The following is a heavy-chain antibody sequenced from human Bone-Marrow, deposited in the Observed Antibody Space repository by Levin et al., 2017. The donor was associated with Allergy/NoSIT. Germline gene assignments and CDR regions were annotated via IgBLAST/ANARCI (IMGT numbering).Heavy chain of an antibody. CDR3: AIVVRVVGARPASYYFDI. Sequence: SETLSLTCSVSDNSISSTEYFWGWIRQAPGKGLEWIGSIYTRADSYYNPTLKSRIRMSVDRSNKQFSLEMKSVTAADTAVYYCAIVVRVVGARPASYYFDIWGQGTPVSVAS. D-gene: IGHD3-10*01. CDR1: DNSISSTEYF. V-gene: IGHV4-39*07. J-gene: IGHJ4*02. CDR2: IYTRADS.